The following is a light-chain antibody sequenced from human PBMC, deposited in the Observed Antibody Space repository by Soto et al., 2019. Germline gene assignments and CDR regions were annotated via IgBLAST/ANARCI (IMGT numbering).Light chain of an antibody. CDR1: NIGSRG. J-gene: IGLJ1*01. CDR2: DDT. CDR3: QVWDSTSDHYV. V-gene: IGLV3-21*02. Sequence: SYELTQPPSVSVAPGQTASISCGGNNIGSRGVHWYKQKPGQAHVLVVYDDTDRPSGIPERFTGSNSGNTATLTISRVEAGDEADYYCQVWDSTSDHYVFGTGTKVTVL.